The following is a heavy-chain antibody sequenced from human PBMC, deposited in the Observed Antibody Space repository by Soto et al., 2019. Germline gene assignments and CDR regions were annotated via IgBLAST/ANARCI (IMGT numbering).Heavy chain of an antibody. CDR3: ARDPSVATQGG. CDR1: GGSFSGYY. J-gene: IGHJ4*02. V-gene: IGHV4-34*01. CDR2: INHSGST. Sequence: QVQLQQWGAGLLKPSETLSLTCAVYGGSFSGYYWSWIRQPPGKGLEWIGEINHSGSTNYNPSLKGRVTISVDTSKNQFSLKLSSVTAADTAVYYCARDPSVATQGGWGQGTLVTVSS. D-gene: IGHD2-15*01.